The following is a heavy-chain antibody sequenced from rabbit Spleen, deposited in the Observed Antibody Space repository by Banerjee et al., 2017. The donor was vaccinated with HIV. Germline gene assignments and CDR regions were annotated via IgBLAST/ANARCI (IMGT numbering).Heavy chain of an antibody. CDR3: ARGEHFSVGFSAFAIYLDL. CDR2: IYTDVSGST. J-gene: IGHJ6*01. V-gene: IGHV1S45*01. Sequence: QDQLMESGGGLVQPGGSLTLTCKASGFTFGNYWMSWVRQAPGKGLEWIGCIYTDVSGSTAYANWAKGRFTISKTSSTTVTLQMTSLTAADTATYFCARGEHFSVGFSAFAIYLDLWGPGTLVTVS. D-gene: IGHD6-1*01. CDR1: GFTFGNYW.